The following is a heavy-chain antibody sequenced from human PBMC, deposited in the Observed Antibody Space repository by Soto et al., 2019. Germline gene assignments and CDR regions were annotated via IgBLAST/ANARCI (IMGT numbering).Heavy chain of an antibody. V-gene: IGHV4-30-2*01. CDR1: GGSISSGGYS. J-gene: IGHJ4*02. CDR2: IYHSGST. Sequence: SETLSLTCAVSGGSISSGGYSWSWIRQPPGKGLEWIGYIYHSGSTYYNPSLKSRVTISVDRSKNQFSLKLSSVTAADTAVYYCARGPPFGYWGQGTLVTVPS. CDR3: ARGPPFGY. D-gene: IGHD3-10*01.